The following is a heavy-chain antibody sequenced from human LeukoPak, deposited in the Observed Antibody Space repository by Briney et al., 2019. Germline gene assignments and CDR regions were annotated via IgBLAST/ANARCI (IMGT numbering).Heavy chain of an antibody. D-gene: IGHD3-10*01. CDR1: GFTFDDYA. Sequence: GGSLRLSCAASGFTFDDYAMHWVRQAPGKGLEWVSLISGDGGSTYYADSVKGRFTISRDNSKNSLYLQMNSLRTEDTALYYCAKDRFNYYSSGSYYSPWGQGTLVTVSS. CDR2: ISGDGGST. CDR3: AKDRFNYYSSGSYYSP. J-gene: IGHJ5*02. V-gene: IGHV3-43*02.